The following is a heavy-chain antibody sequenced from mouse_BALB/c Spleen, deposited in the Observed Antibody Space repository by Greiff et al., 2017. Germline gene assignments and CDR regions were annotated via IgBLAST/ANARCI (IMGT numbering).Heavy chain of an antibody. D-gene: IGHD1-1*01. V-gene: IGHV5-4*02. CDR3: ARAGTTGRDFDY. Sequence: EVQRVESGGGLAKPGGSLKLSCAASGFTFSDYYLYWVRQTPEKRLEWVATISDGGSYTYYPDSVKGRFTLSRDNAKNNLYLQMSSLKSEDTAMYNCARAGTTGRDFDYWGQGTALTVSS. CDR2: ISDGGSYT. J-gene: IGHJ2*01. CDR1: GFTFSDYY.